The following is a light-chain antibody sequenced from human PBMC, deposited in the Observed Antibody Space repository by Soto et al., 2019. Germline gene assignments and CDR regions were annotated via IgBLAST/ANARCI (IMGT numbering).Light chain of an antibody. V-gene: IGLV1-44*01. J-gene: IGLJ1*01. Sequence: QSVLTQPPSASGTPGQTVTISCSGTSSNIGGSTVNWYQQLPATTPRLLIFNNNHRPPGVPDRCSGSTSGTYASLAITGRQPEDEADYYCAAWDDSMTAHVFGVGTKLTVL. CDR1: SSNIGGST. CDR2: NNN. CDR3: AAWDDSMTAHV.